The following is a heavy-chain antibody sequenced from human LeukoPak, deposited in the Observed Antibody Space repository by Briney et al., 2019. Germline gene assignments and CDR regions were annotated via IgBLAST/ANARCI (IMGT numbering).Heavy chain of an antibody. Sequence: ASVKVSCKGSGYTFTSYDINWVRQATGQGLEWMGWMNPNSGNTGYAQKFQGRVTMTRNTSISTAYMELSSLRSEDTAVYYCARGKKQWLVLTYFDYWGQGTLVTVSS. CDR2: MNPNSGNT. J-gene: IGHJ4*02. V-gene: IGHV1-8*01. CDR1: GYTFTSYD. D-gene: IGHD6-19*01. CDR3: ARGKKQWLVLTYFDY.